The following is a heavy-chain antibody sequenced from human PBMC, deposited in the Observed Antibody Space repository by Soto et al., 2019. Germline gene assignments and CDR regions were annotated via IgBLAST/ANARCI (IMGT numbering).Heavy chain of an antibody. V-gene: IGHV4-59*01. CDR1: GGSITSSY. Sequence: SETLSLTCTVSGGSITSSYWSWMRRPPGKGLEWIAYIYDTGVSGYTPSTSYNPSLKSRVTMSVDTSKSQFSLKLTSVTAADTAVYYCARGEDAFFYYGLDVWGQGIKVTVSS. CDR2: IYDTGVSGYTPST. J-gene: IGHJ6*02. CDR3: ARGEDAFFYYGLDV.